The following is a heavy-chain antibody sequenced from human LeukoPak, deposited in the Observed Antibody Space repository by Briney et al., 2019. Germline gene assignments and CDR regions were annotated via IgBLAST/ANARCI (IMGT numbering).Heavy chain of an antibody. CDR2: ISGSGGST. CDR3: AKVVRGVMSDCCGRGAYYFDY. J-gene: IGHJ4*02. D-gene: IGHD3-10*01. CDR1: GITLSNYG. Sequence: GGSLRLSCAVSGITLSNYGMSWVRQAPGKGLEWVSAISGSGGSTYYADSVKGRFTISRDNSKNTLYLQMNSLRAEDTAVYYCAKVVRGVMSDCCGRGAYYFDYWGQGTLVTVSS. V-gene: IGHV3-23*01.